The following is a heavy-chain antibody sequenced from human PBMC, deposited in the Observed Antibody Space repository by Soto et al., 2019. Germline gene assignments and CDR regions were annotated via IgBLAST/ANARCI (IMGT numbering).Heavy chain of an antibody. CDR3: ARVIVPGSSGWYDWFYP. Sequence: GGSLRLSCAASGFTFSTYGMHWVRQAPGKGQEWVSGIWYDGSNKYYADSVKGRFTMSRDNSNNSLYLQMTSLRAEDTAVYYCARVIVPGSSGWYDWFYPWGQGSLVTVSS. D-gene: IGHD6-19*01. J-gene: IGHJ5*01. CDR2: IWYDGSNK. CDR1: GFTFSTYG. V-gene: IGHV3-33*01.